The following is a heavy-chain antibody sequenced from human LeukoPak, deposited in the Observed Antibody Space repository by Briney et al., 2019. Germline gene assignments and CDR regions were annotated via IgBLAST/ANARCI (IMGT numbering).Heavy chain of an antibody. CDR2: ISYDGSDK. CDR1: GFTFSGYA. V-gene: IGHV3-30*04. Sequence: GGYLRLYCAASGFTFSGYAMHWVRQAPGKGLEWVALISYDGSDKYYADSVKGRFTVSRDNSKNTLYLQMSSLRAEDTAVYYCAREQYYYGSGSYYALDCWGQGTLVTASS. CDR3: AREQYYYGSGSYYALDC. D-gene: IGHD3-10*01. J-gene: IGHJ4*02.